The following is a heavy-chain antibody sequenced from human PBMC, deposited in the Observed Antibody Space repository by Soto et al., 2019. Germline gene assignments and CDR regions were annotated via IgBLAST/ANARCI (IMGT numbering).Heavy chain of an antibody. V-gene: IGHV1-2*04. CDR1: GYTFTGYY. D-gene: IGHD1-26*01. Sequence: QVQLVQSGAEVKKPGASVKVSCKASGYTFTGYYMHWVRPAPGQGLEWMGWINPNSGGTNYAQKFQGWVTMTRDTSIRTAYMELSRLRSDDTAVYYCARERRGEVGSYEDYYSYYGMDVWGQGTTVTVSS. CDR2: INPNSGGT. J-gene: IGHJ6*02. CDR3: ARERRGEVGSYEDYYSYYGMDV.